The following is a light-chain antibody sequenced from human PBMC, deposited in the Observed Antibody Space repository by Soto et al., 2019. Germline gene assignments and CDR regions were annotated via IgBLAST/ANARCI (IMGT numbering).Light chain of an antibody. J-gene: IGKJ1*01. CDR2: GAS. CDR3: QQYNNWPPWT. Sequence: EIVMTQSPATLSVSPGERATLSCRASQSVSSNLAWYQQKPGQAPRLLIYGASTRATGMPARFSGSGSGTEFTLTISSLQSEDFAVYYCQQYNNWPPWTCGQGTKVEIK. V-gene: IGKV3-15*01. CDR1: QSVSSN.